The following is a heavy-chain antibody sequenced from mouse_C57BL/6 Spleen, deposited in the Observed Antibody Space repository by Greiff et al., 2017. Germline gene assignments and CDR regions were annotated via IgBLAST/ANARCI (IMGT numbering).Heavy chain of an antibody. CDR2: IDPSDSYT. V-gene: IGHV1-69*01. D-gene: IGHD2-5*01. CDR3: ARVGLYSNYGLAY. Sequence: QVQLQQPGAELVMPGASVKLSCKASGYTFTSYWMHWVKQRPGQGLEWIGEIDPSDSYTNYNQKFKGKATLTVDQSSSTAYMQLSSLTSEDSAVYYCARVGLYSNYGLAYWGQGTLVTVSA. CDR1: GYTFTSYW. J-gene: IGHJ3*01.